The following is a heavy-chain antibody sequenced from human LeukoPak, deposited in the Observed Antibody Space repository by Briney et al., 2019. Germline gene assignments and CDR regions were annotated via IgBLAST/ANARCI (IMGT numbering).Heavy chain of an antibody. D-gene: IGHD6-6*01. Sequence: GGSLRLSCAASGFTFSSYSMNWVRQAPGKGLEWVSSISSSSSYIYYADSVKGRFTISRDNAKNSLCLQMNSLRAEDTAVYYCARVSGLVREPNRGHAFDIWGQGTMVTVSS. CDR1: GFTFSSYS. V-gene: IGHV3-21*01. CDR2: ISSSSSYI. CDR3: ARVSGLVREPNRGHAFDI. J-gene: IGHJ3*02.